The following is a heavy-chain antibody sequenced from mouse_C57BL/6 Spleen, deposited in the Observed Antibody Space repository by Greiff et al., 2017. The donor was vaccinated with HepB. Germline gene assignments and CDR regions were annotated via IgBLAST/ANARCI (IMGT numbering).Heavy chain of an antibody. J-gene: IGHJ4*01. D-gene: IGHD1-1*01. CDR2: ISYDGSN. CDR3: AREVTTVVAPLMDY. Sequence: ESGPGLVKPSQSLSLTCSVTGYSITSGYYWNWIRQFPGNKLEWMGYISYDGSNNYNPSLKNRISITRDTSKNQFFLKLNSVTTEDTATYYCAREVTTVVAPLMDYWGQGTSVTVSS. CDR1: GYSITSGYY. V-gene: IGHV3-6*01.